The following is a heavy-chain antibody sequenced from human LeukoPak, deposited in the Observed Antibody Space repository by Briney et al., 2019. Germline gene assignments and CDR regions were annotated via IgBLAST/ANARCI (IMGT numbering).Heavy chain of an antibody. CDR2: ISSSGNTM. D-gene: IGHD6-19*01. CDR3: AKNWGIALA. Sequence: GGSLRLSCAASGFTFSSYGMHWVRQAPGKGLEWVSYISSSGNTMYYADSVKGRFTISRDNAKNSLYLQMNSLRAEDTAVYYCAKNWGIALAWGQGTLVTVSS. V-gene: IGHV3-48*04. CDR1: GFTFSSYG. J-gene: IGHJ4*02.